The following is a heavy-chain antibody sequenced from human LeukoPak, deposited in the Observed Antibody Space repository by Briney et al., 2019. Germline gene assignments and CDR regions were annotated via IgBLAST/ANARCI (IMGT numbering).Heavy chain of an antibody. CDR3: AKALLEKYYDILTGYSVPWDFDY. CDR2: IKPDGSDK. Sequence: RGSLRLSCAASGFTFSSYWMSWVRQAPGKGLEWVANIKPDGSDKYYVDSVKGRFTISRDNAKNTLYLQMNSLRAEDTAVYYCAKALLEKYYDILTGYSVPWDFDYWGQGTLVTVSS. V-gene: IGHV3-7*03. J-gene: IGHJ4*02. D-gene: IGHD3-9*01. CDR1: GFTFSSYW.